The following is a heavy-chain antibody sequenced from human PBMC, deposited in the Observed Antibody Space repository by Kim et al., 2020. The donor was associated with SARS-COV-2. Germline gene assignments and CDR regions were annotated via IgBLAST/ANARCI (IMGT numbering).Heavy chain of an antibody. CDR1: GGSISSSSYY. CDR3: ARHTIFGVVADYWYFDL. V-gene: IGHV4-39*01. J-gene: IGHJ2*01. D-gene: IGHD3-3*01. CDR2: IYYSGST. Sequence: SETLSLTCTVSGGSISSSSYYWGWIRQPPGKGLEWIGSIYYSGSTYYNPSLKSRVTISVDTSKNQFSLKLSSVTAADTAVYYCARHTIFGVVADYWYFDLWGRGTLVTVSS.